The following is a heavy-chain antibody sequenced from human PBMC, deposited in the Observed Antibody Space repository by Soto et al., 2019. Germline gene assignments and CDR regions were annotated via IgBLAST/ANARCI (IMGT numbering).Heavy chain of an antibody. CDR1: GFTFDDYA. V-gene: IGHV3-9*01. J-gene: IGHJ4*02. Sequence: GGSLRLSCAASGFTFDDYAMHWVRQAPGKGLEWVSGISWNSGSIGYADSVKGRFTISRDNAKNSLYLQMNSLRAEDTALYYCAKDVDIVATTYFDYWGQGTLVTASS. D-gene: IGHD5-12*01. CDR2: ISWNSGSI. CDR3: AKDVDIVATTYFDY.